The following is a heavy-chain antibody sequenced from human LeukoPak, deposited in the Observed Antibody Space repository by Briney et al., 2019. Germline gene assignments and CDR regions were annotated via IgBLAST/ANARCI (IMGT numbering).Heavy chain of an antibody. CDR3: ARDFRRVYYYGMDV. CDR2: ISSSSSYI. CDR1: GFTSSSYS. J-gene: IGHJ6*02. V-gene: IGHV3-21*01. Sequence: PGGSLRLSCAASGFTSSSYSMNWVRQAPGKGLEWVSSISSSSSYIYYADSVKGRFTISRDYAKNSLYLQMNSLRAEDTAVYYCARDFRRVYYYGMDVWGQGTTVTVSS.